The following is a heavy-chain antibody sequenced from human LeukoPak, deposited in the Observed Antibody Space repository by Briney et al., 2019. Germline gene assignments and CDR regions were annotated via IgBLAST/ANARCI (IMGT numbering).Heavy chain of an antibody. Sequence: WGSLRLSCAASGFTFSSYCMHWVRQAPGKGLVWVSRINSDGRSTSYADSVKGRFTISRDNAKNTLYLQMNSLRAEDTAVYYCARPRNDILSRFHYYNGMDVWGQGCTVTVSS. J-gene: IGHJ6*02. CDR3: ARPRNDILSRFHYYNGMDV. CDR1: GFTFSSYC. V-gene: IGHV3-74*01. CDR2: INSDGRST. D-gene: IGHD3-9*01.